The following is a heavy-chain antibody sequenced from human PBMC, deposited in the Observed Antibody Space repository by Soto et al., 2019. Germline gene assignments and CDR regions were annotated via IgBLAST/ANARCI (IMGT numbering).Heavy chain of an antibody. Sequence: EVQLLESGGGLVQPGGSLRLSCAASGFTFTTYAMSWVRQAPGKGLEWVSGVTDSGGKTYYADSVKGRFTISRDNSKNTLCLQMNSLSAEDTAVYYCARGFIVAATTPEFDYWGQGTLVTVSS. V-gene: IGHV3-23*01. CDR1: GFTFTTYA. CDR3: ARGFIVAATTPEFDY. D-gene: IGHD1-26*01. CDR2: VTDSGGKT. J-gene: IGHJ4*02.